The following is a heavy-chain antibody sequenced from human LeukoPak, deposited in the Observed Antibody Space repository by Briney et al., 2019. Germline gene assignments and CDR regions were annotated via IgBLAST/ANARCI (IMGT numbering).Heavy chain of an antibody. CDR2: IYTSGST. CDR3: ARDTYPPDIWSGYGGGYYYYGMDV. CDR1: GGSISSYY. V-gene: IGHV4-4*07. Sequence: SETLSLTCAVSGGSISSYYWSWIRQPAGKGLEWVGRIYTSGSTNYNPSLKSRVTMSVDTSKNQLFLKLSSVTAADTAVYYCARDTYPPDIWSGYGGGYYYYGMDVWGQGTTVTVSS. J-gene: IGHJ6*02. D-gene: IGHD3-3*01.